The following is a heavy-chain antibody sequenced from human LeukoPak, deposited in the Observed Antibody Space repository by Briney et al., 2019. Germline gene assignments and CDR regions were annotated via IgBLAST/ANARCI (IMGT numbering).Heavy chain of an antibody. CDR1: GYTFTGYY. J-gene: IGHJ4*02. D-gene: IGHD6-19*01. CDR2: INPNSGGT. CDR3: ARASGIAVAGTRIDY. Sequence: ASVKVSCKASGYTFTGYYMHWVQQAPGQGLEWMGWINPNSGGTNYAQKFQGRVTMTRDTSISTAYMELSSLRSDDTAVYYCARASGIAVAGTRIDYWGLGTLVTVSS. V-gene: IGHV1-2*02.